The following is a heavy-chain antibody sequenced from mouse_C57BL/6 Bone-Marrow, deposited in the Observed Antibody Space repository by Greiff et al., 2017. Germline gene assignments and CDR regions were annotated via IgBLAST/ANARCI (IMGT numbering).Heavy chain of an antibody. CDR2: ISSGGSYT. CDR3: ARRCLDY. CDR1: GFTFSSYG. Sequence: EVQVVESGGDLVKPGGSLKLSCAASGFTFSSYGMSWVRQTPDKRLEWVATISSGGSYTYYPDSVKGRFTISRDKAKNTLYLQMSSLKSEDTAMYYCARRCLDYWGQGTTLTVSS. V-gene: IGHV5-6*01. J-gene: IGHJ2*01.